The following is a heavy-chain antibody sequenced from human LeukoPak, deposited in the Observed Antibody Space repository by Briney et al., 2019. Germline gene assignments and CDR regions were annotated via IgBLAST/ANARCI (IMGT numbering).Heavy chain of an antibody. CDR2: ISYDGTDE. V-gene: IGHV3-30*01. Sequence: PGGSLRLSCTASGFVFSYYAMHWVRQAPGKGLEWVAIISYDGTDENFADSVEGRFTISRDNSMNTLYLQMNSLRPEDTAVYFCARGGVVTGTKYALEYWGQGTTVTVSS. J-gene: IGHJ6*02. D-gene: IGHD1-7*01. CDR3: ARGGVVTGTKYALEY. CDR1: GFVFSYYA.